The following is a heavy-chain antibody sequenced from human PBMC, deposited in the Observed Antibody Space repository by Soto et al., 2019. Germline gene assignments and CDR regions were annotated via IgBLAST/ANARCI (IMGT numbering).Heavy chain of an antibody. CDR1: GYTFTNDD. V-gene: IGHV1-8*01. CDR2: MNPNSGNT. CDR3: AICLGGRCYSSLYGMDV. D-gene: IGHD2-15*01. Sequence: QVQLVQSGAEVKKPGASVKVSCKASGYTFTNDDINWVRHSTGQGLEWMGWMNPNSGNTVYAQKFQGRVTLTRNTSISTAYMELSSLRSEDTAVYFCAICLGGRCYSSLYGMDVWGQGTTVTVSS. J-gene: IGHJ6*02.